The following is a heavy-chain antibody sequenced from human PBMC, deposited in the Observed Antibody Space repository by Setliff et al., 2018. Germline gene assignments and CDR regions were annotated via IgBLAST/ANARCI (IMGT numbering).Heavy chain of an antibody. CDR2: ISGGGSRT. Sequence: GGSLRPSCEASRFTFSSYAMNWVRQVPGKGLEWVSAISGGGSRTYYADSVKGRFTISRDNSKNTLYLQMNSLRAEDTAMYYCAEDSSGRDAFDIWGQGTMVTVSS. CDR3: AEDSSGRDAFDI. D-gene: IGHD3-10*01. J-gene: IGHJ3*02. V-gene: IGHV3-23*01. CDR1: RFTFSSYA.